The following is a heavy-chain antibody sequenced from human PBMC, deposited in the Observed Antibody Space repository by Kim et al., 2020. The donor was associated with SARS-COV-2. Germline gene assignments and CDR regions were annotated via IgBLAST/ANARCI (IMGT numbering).Heavy chain of an antibody. V-gene: IGHV4-34*01. D-gene: IGHD6-19*01. Sequence: SETLSLTCAVYGGSFSGYYWSWIRQPPGKGLEWIGEINHSGSTNYNPSLKSRVTISVDTSKNQFSLKLSSVTAADTAVYYCARALGRGAVAGNGRGILAVWGQGTTVTVSS. CDR2: INHSGST. J-gene: IGHJ6*02. CDR1: GGSFSGYY. CDR3: ARALGRGAVAGNGRGILAV.